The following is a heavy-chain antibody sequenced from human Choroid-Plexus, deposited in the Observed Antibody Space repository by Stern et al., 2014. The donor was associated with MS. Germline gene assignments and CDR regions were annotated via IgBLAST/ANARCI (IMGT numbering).Heavy chain of an antibody. CDR2: VSYDGSNK. D-gene: IGHD2/OR15-2a*01. V-gene: IGHV3-30*18. Sequence: VQLVESGGGVAQPGRPLKLSWVAAGFTFGSCAMHWVRQAPGKGLEWVSGVSYDGSNKQYEDSVKGRFTISRDNSQNTLYMQMSSLRPEDTAVYYCAKDRQYLTYFFDHWGQGSLVTVSS. CDR3: AKDRQYLTYFFDH. CDR1: GFTFGSCA. J-gene: IGHJ5*02.